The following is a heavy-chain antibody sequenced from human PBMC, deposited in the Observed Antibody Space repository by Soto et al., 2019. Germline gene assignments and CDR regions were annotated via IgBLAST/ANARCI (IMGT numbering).Heavy chain of an antibody. CDR1: GFTFSSYA. J-gene: IGHJ6*02. CDR3: AKDANFKYYYFWSGFYYHGRYYDGMDV. D-gene: IGHD3-3*01. V-gene: IGHV3-23*01. Sequence: GGSLRLSCAASGFTFSSYAMSWVRQAPGKGLEWVSAISGSGGSTYYADSVKGRFTISRDNSKNTLYLQMHSLRAEDTAVYYCAKDANFKYYYFWSGFYYHGRYYDGMDVWGQGTTVTGSS. CDR2: ISGSGGST.